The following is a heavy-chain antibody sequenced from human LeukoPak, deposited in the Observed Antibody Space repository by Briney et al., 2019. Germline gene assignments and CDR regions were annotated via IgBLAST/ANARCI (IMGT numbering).Heavy chain of an antibody. D-gene: IGHD6-19*01. Sequence: SETLSLTCTVSGGSISTYYWSWIRQPPGKGLEWIGYIYYSGITNYNPSLKSRATISVDTSKNQFSLKLNSVTAADTAVYYCAREASSGWHIDYWGQGTLVTVSS. CDR3: AREASSGWHIDY. CDR1: GGSISTYY. J-gene: IGHJ4*02. CDR2: IYYSGIT. V-gene: IGHV4-59*12.